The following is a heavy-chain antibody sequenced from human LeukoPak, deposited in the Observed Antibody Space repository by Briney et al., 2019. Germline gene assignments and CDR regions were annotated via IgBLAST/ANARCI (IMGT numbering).Heavy chain of an antibody. D-gene: IGHD4-23*01. V-gene: IGHV1-2*02. CDR1: GYRFTGYY. Sequence: ASVKVSCKASGYRFTGYYMHWVRQAPGQGLEWMGWINPNSGGTNYAQKFQGRVTMTRDTSISTAYMELSRLRSDDTAVYYCARGTFGRDTVVAAWGQGTLVTVSS. J-gene: IGHJ5*02. CDR3: ARGTFGRDTVVAA. CDR2: INPNSGGT.